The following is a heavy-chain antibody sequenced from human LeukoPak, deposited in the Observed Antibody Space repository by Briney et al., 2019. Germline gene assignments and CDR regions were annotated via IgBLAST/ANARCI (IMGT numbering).Heavy chain of an antibody. D-gene: IGHD2-15*01. CDR1: GYSFTNYW. V-gene: IGHV5-51*01. J-gene: IGHJ4*02. Sequence: GDSLKISCKGSGYSFTNYWIGWVRQMPGKGLEWMGIIYPNASDTRYSPSFRGQVTISAEKSTTTAYLQWNSLKASDTAMYYCALSSGAYNSAGYFDYWGQGALVTVSS. CDR2: IYPNASDT. CDR3: ALSSGAYNSAGYFDY.